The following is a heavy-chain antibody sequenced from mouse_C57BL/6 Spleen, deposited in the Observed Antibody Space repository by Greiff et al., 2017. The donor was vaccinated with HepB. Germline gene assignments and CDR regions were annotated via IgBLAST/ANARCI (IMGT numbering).Heavy chain of an antibody. CDR2: INYDGSST. Sequence: EVQLVESEGGLVQPGSSMKLSCTASGFTFSDYYMAWVRQVPEKGLEWVANINYDGSSTYYLDSLKSRFIISRDNAKNILYLQMSSLKSEDTATYYCARVGGYYYGSSPLYYFDYWGQGTTLTVSS. V-gene: IGHV5-16*01. CDR1: GFTFSDYY. CDR3: ARVGGYYYGSSPLYYFDY. D-gene: IGHD1-1*01. J-gene: IGHJ2*01.